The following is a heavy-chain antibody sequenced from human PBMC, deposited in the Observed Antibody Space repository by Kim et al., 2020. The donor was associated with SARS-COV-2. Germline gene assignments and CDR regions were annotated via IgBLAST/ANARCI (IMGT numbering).Heavy chain of an antibody. V-gene: IGHV5-51*01. D-gene: IGHD1-1*01. CDR1: GYNFHTYW. CDR3: ARRYTFRTGTLDS. Sequence: GESLKISCKGSGYNFHTYWIVWVRQAPGKGLEYMGIIFPGNSETRYSPSFQGHVTLSVDKSISTAYLQWSSLTAPDSATYFCARRYTFRTGTLDSWGQGTLVTVSS. CDR2: IFPGNSET. J-gene: IGHJ4*02.